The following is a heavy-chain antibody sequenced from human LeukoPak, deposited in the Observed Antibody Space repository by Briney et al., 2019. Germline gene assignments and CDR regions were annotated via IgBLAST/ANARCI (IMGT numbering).Heavy chain of an antibody. Sequence: SVKVACKASGGTFTNHAVRWVRQAAGQGLEWMGGTTTIFGSANYAQKCQGRATIATDEYTSTAYMELRSLRCEDTAVYYCARAPFYFESSGYSMDAFDIWGQGTMVTVSS. J-gene: IGHJ3*02. V-gene: IGHV1-69*05. CDR1: GGTFTNHA. CDR3: ARAPFYFESSGYSMDAFDI. D-gene: IGHD3-22*01. CDR2: TTTIFGSA.